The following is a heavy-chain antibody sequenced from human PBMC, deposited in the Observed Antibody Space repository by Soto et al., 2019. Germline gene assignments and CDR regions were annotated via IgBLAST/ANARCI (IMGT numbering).Heavy chain of an antibody. CDR1: GGSVSNYY. V-gene: IGHV4-34*01. D-gene: IGHD2-2*01. J-gene: IGHJ4*02. Sequence: SETLSLTCAVYGGSVSNYYWTWVRQAPGEGLEWIGEINPSGNTNYKPSLKSRVTISVDTSKNQFSLSLSSVTAADTAIYYCASGSSTQWLELAYWGQGILVTVSS. CDR2: INPSGNT. CDR3: ASGSSTQWLELAY.